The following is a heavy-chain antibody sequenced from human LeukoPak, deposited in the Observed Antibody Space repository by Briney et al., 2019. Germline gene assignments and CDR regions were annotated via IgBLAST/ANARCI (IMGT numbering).Heavy chain of an antibody. V-gene: IGHV3-23*01. CDR3: AKSVYYDGGGYYYADY. J-gene: IGHJ4*02. CDR1: GFTFSSYA. D-gene: IGHD3-22*01. CDR2: ISSGGNT. Sequence: GGSLRLSCAASGFTFSSYAMSWVRQAPGKGLEWVSFISSGGNTDYADSVKGLFTISRDNSQNALYLQMNSLRAEDTAVYYCAKSVYYDGGGYYYADYWGQGTLVTVSS.